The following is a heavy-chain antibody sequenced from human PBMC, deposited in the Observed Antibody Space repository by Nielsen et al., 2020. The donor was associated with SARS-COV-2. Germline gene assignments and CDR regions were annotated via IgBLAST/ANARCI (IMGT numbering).Heavy chain of an antibody. V-gene: IGHV3-66*01. CDR1: GFTVSSNY. CDR2: IYSGGST. Sequence: GESLKISCAASGFTVSSNYMSWVRQAPGKGLEWVSVIYSGGSTYYADSVKGRFTISRDNSKNTLYLQMNSLRAEDTAVYYCAKEWGFDDSSGYYPDAFDIWGQGTMVTVSS. CDR3: AKEWGFDDSSGYYPDAFDI. J-gene: IGHJ3*02. D-gene: IGHD3-22*01.